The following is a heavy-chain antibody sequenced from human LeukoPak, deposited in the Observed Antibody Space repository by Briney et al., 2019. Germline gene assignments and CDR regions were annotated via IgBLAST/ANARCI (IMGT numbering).Heavy chain of an antibody. D-gene: IGHD2-2*01. V-gene: IGHV4-59*08. Sequence: PSETLSLTCTVSGGCISSYYWSWIRRPPGKGLEWIGYIYYSGSTNYNPSLKSRVTISVDTSKNQFSLKLSSVTAADTAVYYCARRVVPAARGWFDPWGQGTLVTVSS. CDR1: GGCISSYY. CDR2: IYYSGST. J-gene: IGHJ5*02. CDR3: ARRVVPAARGWFDP.